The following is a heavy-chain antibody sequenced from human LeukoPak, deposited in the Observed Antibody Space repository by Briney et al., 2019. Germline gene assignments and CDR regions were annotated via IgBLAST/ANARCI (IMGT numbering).Heavy chain of an antibody. CDR2: ISFDGNNK. V-gene: IGHV3-30*03. CDR1: GFTFSSYG. CDR3: ARVAYDYGDYFDS. Sequence: PGGSLRLSCTASGFTFSSYGMHWVRQAPGKGLEWVAVISFDGNNKYYGDSVKGRFTISRDNSKNTLYLQMNSLRVEDTAVYYCARVAYDYGDYFDSWGQGTLVTVSS. J-gene: IGHJ4*02. D-gene: IGHD4-17*01.